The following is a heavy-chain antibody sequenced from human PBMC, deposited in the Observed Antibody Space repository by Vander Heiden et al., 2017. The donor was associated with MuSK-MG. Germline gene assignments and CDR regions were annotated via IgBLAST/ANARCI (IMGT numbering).Heavy chain of an antibody. CDR3: AASLGYSSSSGWYFDL. CDR1: GFTFTSSA. CDR2: IVVGSGNT. Sequence: QMQLVQSGPEVKKPGTSVKVSCKASGFTFTSSAVQWVRQARGQRLEWIGWIVVGSGNTNYAQKFQERVTITRDMSTSTAYMELSSLRSEDTAVYYCAASLGYSSSSGWYFDLWGRGTLVTVSS. V-gene: IGHV1-58*01. J-gene: IGHJ2*01. D-gene: IGHD6-6*01.